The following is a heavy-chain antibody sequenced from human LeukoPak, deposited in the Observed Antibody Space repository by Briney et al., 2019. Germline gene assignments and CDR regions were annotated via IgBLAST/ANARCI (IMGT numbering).Heavy chain of an antibody. CDR1: GYSFTSYW. V-gene: IGHV5-51*01. CDR2: IYPGDSDT. CDR3: ARRFSYSSGWSGYYFDY. Sequence: GESLKISCKGSGYSFTSYWIGWVRQLPGKGLEWMGIIYPGDSDTRYSPSFQGQVTISADKSISTAYLQWSSLKASDTAMYYCARRFSYSSGWSGYYFDYWGQGTLVTVSS. J-gene: IGHJ4*02. D-gene: IGHD6-19*01.